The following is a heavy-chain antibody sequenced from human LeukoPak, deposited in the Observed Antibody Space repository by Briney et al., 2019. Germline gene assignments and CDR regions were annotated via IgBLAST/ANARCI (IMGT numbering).Heavy chain of an antibody. CDR3: ARKIVVVLDAIIDVPYYYYMDV. CDR2: ISAYNGNT. V-gene: IGHV1-18*01. Sequence: ASVKVSFKSSGYTFTSYGISWVRQAPGQGLEWMGWISAYNGNTNYAQKLPGRVTMTTDASTSTAYMELEMLRSCATAADYYARKIVVVLDAIIDVPYYYYMDVWGKGTTVTVSS. J-gene: IGHJ6*03. CDR1: GYTFTSYG. D-gene: IGHD2-2*01.